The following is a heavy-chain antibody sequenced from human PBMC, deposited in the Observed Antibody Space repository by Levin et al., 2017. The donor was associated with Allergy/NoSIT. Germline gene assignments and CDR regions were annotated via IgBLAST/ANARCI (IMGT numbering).Heavy chain of an antibody. CDR1: GGTFRTYG. D-gene: IGHD6-13*01. V-gene: IGHV1-69*13. CDR2: IIPIFGTV. CDR3: ARDPRAAAVNWFDP. J-gene: IGHJ5*02. Sequence: SVKVSCKASGGTFRTYGTSWVRQAPGQGLEWMGVIIPIFGTVNYAQKFQDRVTITADESTSTVYMELSSLRSEDTAIYYCARDPRAAAVNWFDPWGQGTLVTVAS.